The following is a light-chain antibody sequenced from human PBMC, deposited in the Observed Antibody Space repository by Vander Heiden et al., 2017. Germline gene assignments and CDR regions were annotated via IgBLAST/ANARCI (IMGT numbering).Light chain of an antibody. CDR3: QQYNNWPYT. CDR2: GAS. V-gene: IGKV3-15*01. J-gene: IGKJ2*01. CDR1: QSGSSN. Sequence: EIVMTQSPATLSVSPGERATLSCRASQSGSSNLAWYQQKPGQAPMLLIYGASTRATGVPARFSGSGSGTEFTLTISSLQSEDFAVYYCQQYNNWPYTFGQGTKLEIK.